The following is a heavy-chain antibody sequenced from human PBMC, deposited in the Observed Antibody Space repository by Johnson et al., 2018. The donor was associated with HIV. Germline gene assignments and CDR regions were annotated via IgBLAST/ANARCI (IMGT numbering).Heavy chain of an antibody. J-gene: IGHJ3*02. CDR2: IYASGDT. CDR1: GFTVSNNY. D-gene: IGHD5-24*01. CDR3: ARAIGDGYPGMKAFDI. Sequence: VQLVESGGDLVQPGGSLRLSCAASGFTVSNNYVSWVRQAPGKGLEWVSVIYASGDTYHAASVKGRFTISRDNSKNSLYLQMNSLRAGDTAVYYCARAIGDGYPGMKAFDIWGQGTMVTVSS. V-gene: IGHV3-66*01.